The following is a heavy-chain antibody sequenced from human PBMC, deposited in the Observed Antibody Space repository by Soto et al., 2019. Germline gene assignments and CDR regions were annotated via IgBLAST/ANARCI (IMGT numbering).Heavy chain of an antibody. CDR2: IYYIGTT. D-gene: IGHD3-3*01. CDR3: ARESGYYGVYNWFDP. J-gene: IGHJ5*02. CDR1: GDSISSAAYY. Sequence: SETLSLTCTVSGDSISSAAYYWTWIRQHPGKGLEWIGYIYYIGTTYYNPSLERRVTISLDTSKNQFSLKLTSVTAADTALSYCARESGYYGVYNWFDPWGQGTLVTVSS. V-gene: IGHV4-31*03.